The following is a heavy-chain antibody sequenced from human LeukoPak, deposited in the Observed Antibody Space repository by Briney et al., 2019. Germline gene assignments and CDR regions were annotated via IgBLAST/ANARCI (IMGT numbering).Heavy chain of an antibody. CDR3: ARDWCSSTSCYQNWFDP. V-gene: IGHV1-18*01. CDR1: GYTFTTYG. CDR2: ISAYNGNT. D-gene: IGHD2-2*01. J-gene: IGHJ5*02. Sequence: ASVKVSCKASGYTFTTYGISWVRQAPGQGLEWMGWISAYNGNTNYARKLQGRVTMTTDTSTSTAYMELRSLRSDDTAVYYCARDWCSSTSCYQNWFDPWGQGTLVTVSS.